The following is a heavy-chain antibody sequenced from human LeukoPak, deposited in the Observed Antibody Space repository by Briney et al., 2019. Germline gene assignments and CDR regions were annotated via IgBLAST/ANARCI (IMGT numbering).Heavy chain of an antibody. CDR1: GYTFTGYY. D-gene: IGHD3-22*01. V-gene: IGHV1-2*02. Sequence: GASVKVSCKASGYTFTGYYMHWVRQAPGQGLEWMGWINPNSGGTDYAQKFQGRVTMTRDTSISTAHMEVSRLRSDDTAVYYCARDYYDSSGYSRFDPWGQGTLVTVSS. J-gene: IGHJ5*02. CDR2: INPNSGGT. CDR3: ARDYYDSSGYSRFDP.